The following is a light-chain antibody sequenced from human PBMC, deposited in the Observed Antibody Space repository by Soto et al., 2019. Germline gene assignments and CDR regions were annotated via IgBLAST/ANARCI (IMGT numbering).Light chain of an antibody. CDR1: QTISTY. CDR2: GAS. CDR3: QQSYSSPLYT. J-gene: IGKJ2*01. Sequence: DIQMTQSPSSLSASVGDRVTITCRASQTISTYLNWYQQKPGIGPKLLIYGASSLQSGVPSRFSGSGSGTDFTLTISSLQPEDFATYFCQQSYSSPLYTFGQGTKLEI. V-gene: IGKV1-39*01.